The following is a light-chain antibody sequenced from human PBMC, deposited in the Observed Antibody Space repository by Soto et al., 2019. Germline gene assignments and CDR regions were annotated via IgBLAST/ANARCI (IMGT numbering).Light chain of an antibody. V-gene: IGKV1-5*03. CDR3: QHYNSYPYT. CDR1: QTISSW. Sequence: DIQMTQSPSTLSASVGDRVTSTCRASQTISSWLAWYQQKPGKVPKLLIYMASSLESGVPSRFSGSGSGTEFTLTISSVQPDDFATYYCQHYNSYPYTFGQGTKVDIK. J-gene: IGKJ2*01. CDR2: MAS.